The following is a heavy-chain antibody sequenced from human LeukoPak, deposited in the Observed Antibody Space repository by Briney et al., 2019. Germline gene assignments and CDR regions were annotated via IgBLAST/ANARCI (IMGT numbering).Heavy chain of an antibody. J-gene: IGHJ4*02. CDR3: ARTMVRGYYFDY. Sequence: SVKVSCKASGGTFSSYAIGWVRQAPGQGLEWMGGIIPIFGTANYAQKFQGRVTITADESTSTAYMELSSLRSEDTAVYYCARTMVRGYYFDYWGQGTLVTVSS. CDR1: GGTFSSYA. V-gene: IGHV1-69*01. CDR2: IIPIFGTA. D-gene: IGHD3-10*01.